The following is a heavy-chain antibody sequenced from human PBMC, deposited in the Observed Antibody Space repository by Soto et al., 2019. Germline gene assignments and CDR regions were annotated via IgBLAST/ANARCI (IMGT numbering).Heavy chain of an antibody. Sequence: GGSLRLSCAASGFTFSSYAMSWVRQAPGKGPEWVSSLSGSGGSTHYADSVKGRFTISRDNSKNTLYLQMNSLRAEDTAVYYCAKGGDLNWFDPWGQGALVTVSS. CDR2: LSGSGGST. D-gene: IGHD4-17*01. CDR3: AKGGDLNWFDP. J-gene: IGHJ5*02. V-gene: IGHV3-23*01. CDR1: GFTFSSYA.